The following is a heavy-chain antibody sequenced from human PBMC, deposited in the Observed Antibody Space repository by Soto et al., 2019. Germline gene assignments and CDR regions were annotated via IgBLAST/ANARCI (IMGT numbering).Heavy chain of an antibody. J-gene: IGHJ3*02. V-gene: IGHV1-69*02. D-gene: IGHD1-26*01. CDR3: ARGLRVGEAKGLGFDI. Sequence: QVQLVQSGAEVKKPGSSVKVSCMASGGTFSSYTISWVRQAPGQGLEWMGRSIPILGVANYAQKFQGRVTITADKSTSTAYMELSSLRSEDTAVYYCARGLRVGEAKGLGFDIWGQGTMVTVSS. CDR2: SIPILGVA. CDR1: GGTFSSYT.